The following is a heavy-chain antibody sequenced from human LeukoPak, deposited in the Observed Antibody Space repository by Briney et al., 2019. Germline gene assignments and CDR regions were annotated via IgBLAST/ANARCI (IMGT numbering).Heavy chain of an antibody. CDR1: GFTFSSYG. D-gene: IGHD2-2*01. V-gene: IGHV3-30*02. CDR3: AKGDAIVVVPAAPTH. J-gene: IGHJ4*02. CDR2: IRYDGSNK. Sequence: GGSLRLSCAASGFTFSSYGMHWVRQAPGKGLEWVAFIRYDGSNKYYADSVKGRFTISRDNSKNTLYLQMNSLRAEDTAVYYCAKGDAIVVVPAAPTHWGQGTLVTVSS.